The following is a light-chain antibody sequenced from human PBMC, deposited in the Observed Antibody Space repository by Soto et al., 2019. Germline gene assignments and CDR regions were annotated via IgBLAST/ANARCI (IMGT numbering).Light chain of an antibody. J-gene: IGKJ1*01. CDR2: GAY. CDR3: KQYGSLSWT. V-gene: IGKV3-20*01. Sequence: EVVMRQSPATLSVSPGERATLSCRASQNVDSNYLAWYQQKPGQAHRIIIFGAYGRATGIQDRFSGSGSGTDFTLTIRRLEPEDFAVYYCKQYGSLSWTFGQGTKVDNK. CDR1: QNVDSNY.